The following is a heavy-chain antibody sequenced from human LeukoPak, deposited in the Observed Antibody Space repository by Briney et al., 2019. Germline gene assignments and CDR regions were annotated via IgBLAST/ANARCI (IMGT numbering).Heavy chain of an antibody. J-gene: IGHJ6*03. V-gene: IGHV4-30-4*07. Sequence: PSETLSLTCAVSGGSIGSGTYSWSWIRQPPGKGLEWIGHVYYSGSTNYNPSLKSRVTISVDTSKNQFSLKLSSVTAADTAVYYCARHSPGIAAAGRYYYYYMDVWGKGTTVTISS. CDR1: GGSIGSGTYS. CDR2: VYYSGST. D-gene: IGHD6-13*01. CDR3: ARHSPGIAAAGRYYYYYMDV.